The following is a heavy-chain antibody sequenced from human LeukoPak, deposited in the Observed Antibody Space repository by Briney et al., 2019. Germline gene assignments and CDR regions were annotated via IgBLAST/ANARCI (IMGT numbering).Heavy chain of an antibody. D-gene: IGHD2-2*01. CDR1: GYIVTCYW. CDR3: ARRAPAATQGGYYYYYMDV. CDR2: IYPGDSDT. J-gene: IGHJ6*03. Sequence: GESLQISCKGSGYIVTCYWIGWVRQLPGKGLEWVGIIYPGDSDTRYSPSFQGQVTISADKSISTAYLQWSSLKASDTAMYYCARRAPAATQGGYYYYYMDVWGKGTTVTVSS. V-gene: IGHV5-51*01.